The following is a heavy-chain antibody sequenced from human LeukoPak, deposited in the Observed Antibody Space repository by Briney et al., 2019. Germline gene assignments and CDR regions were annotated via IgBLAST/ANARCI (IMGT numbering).Heavy chain of an antibody. CDR3: ARDLLGTTHDHYYYYGMDV. CDR2: IYYSGST. D-gene: IGHD1-7*01. J-gene: IGHJ6*02. Sequence: SETLSLTCTVSGGSISSSSYYWGWIRQPPGKGLEWIGTIYYSGSTYYNPSLKSRVTIFVDTSKNQFSLKLSSVTAADTAVYYCARDLLGTTHDHYYYYGMDVWGQGTTVTVSS. CDR1: GGSISSSSYY. V-gene: IGHV4-39*07.